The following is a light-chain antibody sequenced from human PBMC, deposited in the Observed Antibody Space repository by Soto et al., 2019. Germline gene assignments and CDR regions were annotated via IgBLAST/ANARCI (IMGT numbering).Light chain of an antibody. J-gene: IGKJ1*01. CDR1: QTISTW. Sequence: DLQVTQSPPTLSASVGDRVTITCLASQTISTWMAWYQQKPGKAPKLLVYDASTLQSGVASRFSGSGSGTEFTLIISGLQPDDSATYYCQQYTNTNNPWMFGQGTRWIS. CDR2: DAS. CDR3: QQYTNTNNPWM. V-gene: IGKV1-5*01.